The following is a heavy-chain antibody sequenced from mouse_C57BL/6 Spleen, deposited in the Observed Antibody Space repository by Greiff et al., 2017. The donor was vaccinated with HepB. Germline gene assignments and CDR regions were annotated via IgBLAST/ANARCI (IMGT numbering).Heavy chain of an antibody. J-gene: IGHJ2*01. CDR2: IDPSDSET. Sequence: QVQLQQPGAELVRPGSSVKLSCKASGYTFTSYWMHWVKQRPIQGLEWIGNIDPSDSETHYNQKFKDKATLTVDKSSSTAYMQLSSLTSEDSAGYYCARYDHDGGVDYWGQGTTPTVSS. D-gene: IGHD2-4*01. V-gene: IGHV1-52*01. CDR3: ARYDHDGGVDY. CDR1: GYTFTSYW.